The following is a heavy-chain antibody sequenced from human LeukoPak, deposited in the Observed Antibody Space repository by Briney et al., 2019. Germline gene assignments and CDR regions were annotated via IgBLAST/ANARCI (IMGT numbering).Heavy chain of an antibody. Sequence: LVKVSCKASGYTFTSYYMHWVRQAPGQGLEWMGRIIPIFATANYAQKFQGRVTITTDESTSTAYMELSSLRSEDTAVYYCARDGLAYCGGDCYPGYFQHWGQGTLVTVSS. CDR2: IIPIFATA. CDR3: ARDGLAYCGGDCYPGYFQH. CDR1: GYTFTSYY. D-gene: IGHD2-21*02. J-gene: IGHJ1*01. V-gene: IGHV1-69*05.